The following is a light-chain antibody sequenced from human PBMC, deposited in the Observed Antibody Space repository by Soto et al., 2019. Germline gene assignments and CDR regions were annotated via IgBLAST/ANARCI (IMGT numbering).Light chain of an antibody. CDR2: GAS. CDR3: QQSSSTPLT. V-gene: IGKV1-39*01. Sequence: IPMTQSPSSLSASVGARVTITCRASETISHYLNWHQQKPWKAPKLLIYGASKLQSGVPSRFSGSGSGTDFTLTITSLQTEDCATYYCQQSSSTPLTFGGGTKVEIK. CDR1: ETISHY. J-gene: IGKJ4*01.